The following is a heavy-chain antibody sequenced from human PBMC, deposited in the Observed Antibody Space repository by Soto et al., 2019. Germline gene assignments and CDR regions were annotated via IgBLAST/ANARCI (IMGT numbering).Heavy chain of an antibody. CDR2: ISYDGRNE. Sequence: QVKLVESGGGVVQPGRSLRLSCVASGFTFSRYAMDWVRQAPGKGLKWVAIISYDGRNEYYADSVKGRFTISRDNSKNTMYLQMNSLRAEDTAVYYPAKGRDGWRNYCMYVWGQGTTVTVSS. CDR3: AKGRDGWRNYCMYV. D-gene: IGHD6-19*01. V-gene: IGHV3-30*18. J-gene: IGHJ6*02. CDR1: GFTFSRYA.